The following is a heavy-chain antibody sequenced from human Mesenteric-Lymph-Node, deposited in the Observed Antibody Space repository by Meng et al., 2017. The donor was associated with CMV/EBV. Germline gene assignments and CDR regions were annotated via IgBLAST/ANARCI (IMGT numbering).Heavy chain of an antibody. CDR3: AGDAYDSNYGYYFDY. CDR1: GGSIDSYY. CDR2: IYYSGNT. Sequence: SETLSLTCTVSGGSIDSYYWSWIRQPPGKGLEWIGYIYYSGNTNYNPSLKSRVTISVDTSKNQISLRLISVTAADSAVYYCAGDAYDSNYGYYFDYWGQGTLVTVSS. V-gene: IGHV4-59*12. J-gene: IGHJ4*02. D-gene: IGHD4-11*01.